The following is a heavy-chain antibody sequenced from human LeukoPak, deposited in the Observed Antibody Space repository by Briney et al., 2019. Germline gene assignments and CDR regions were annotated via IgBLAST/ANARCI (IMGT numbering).Heavy chain of an antibody. CDR3: ARGRFIAGTTAYYFDY. J-gene: IGHJ4*02. V-gene: IGHV3-7*03. Sequence: GSLRLSCVDSGFTFSSHWMSWVRQTPGKGLEWVANINQGEGEKYYVDSVKGRFTISRDNAKKSLFLQMNSLRAEDTAVYYCARGRFIAGTTAYYFDYWGQGTLVTVSS. CDR2: INQGEGEK. CDR1: GFTFSSHW. D-gene: IGHD1-26*01.